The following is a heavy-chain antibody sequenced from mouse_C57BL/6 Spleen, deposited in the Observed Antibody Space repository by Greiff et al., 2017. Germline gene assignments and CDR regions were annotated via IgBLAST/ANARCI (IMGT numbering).Heavy chain of an antibody. CDR3: ARAGGTRREAMDY. V-gene: IGHV1-72*01. CDR2: FDPNSGGT. Sequence: QVQLQQPGAELVKPGASVKLSCKASGYTFTSYWMHWVKQRPGRGLEGIGRFDPNSGGTKYNEKFKNKATLTVDTPSSPAYMQLSSLTSEDSAVYYCARAGGTRREAMDYWGQGTSVTVSS. D-gene: IGHD1-1*01. CDR1: GYTFTSYW. J-gene: IGHJ4*01.